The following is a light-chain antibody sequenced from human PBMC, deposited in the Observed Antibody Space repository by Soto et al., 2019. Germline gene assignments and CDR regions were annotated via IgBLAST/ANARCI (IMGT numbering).Light chain of an antibody. Sequence: EIVMTQSPVTLSVSPGERATLSCRASQSVRSNLAWYQQKPGQAPSLLIYGAFTRATGIPTRFSGSGSGTEFTLPISSLQSEDFAVYYCQQYNNWPSWTFGQGTKVDIK. CDR1: QSVRSN. CDR3: QQYNNWPSWT. J-gene: IGKJ1*01. V-gene: IGKV3-15*01. CDR2: GAF.